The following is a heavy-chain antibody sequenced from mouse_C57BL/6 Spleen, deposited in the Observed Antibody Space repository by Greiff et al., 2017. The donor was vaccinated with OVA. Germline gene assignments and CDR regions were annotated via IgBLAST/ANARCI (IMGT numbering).Heavy chain of an antibody. CDR2: ISDGGSYT. Sequence: DVHLVESGGGLVKPGGSLKLSCAASGFTFSSYAMSWVRQTPEKRLEWVATISDGGSYTYYPDNVKGRFTISRDNAKNNLYLQMSHLKSEDTAMYYCARDRGYGSSYDYFDYWGQGTTLTVSS. V-gene: IGHV5-4*01. J-gene: IGHJ2*01. D-gene: IGHD1-1*01. CDR1: GFTFSSYA. CDR3: ARDRGYGSSYDYFDY.